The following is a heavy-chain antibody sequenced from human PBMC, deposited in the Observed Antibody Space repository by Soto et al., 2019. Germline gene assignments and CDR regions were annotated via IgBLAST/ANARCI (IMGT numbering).Heavy chain of an antibody. CDR1: GYIFVNYG. D-gene: IGHD3-16*01. CDR3: VMVDNYVTPTPQDV. Sequence: QVQLGQSGDEVKKPGASVKVSCKASGYIFVNYGIAWVRQAPGQGLEWMGWISPYTGNTHSATKIQGRLTMTTDTSTRTAYMDLGSLTSDDTAVYYCVMVDNYVTPTPQDVWGQGTRVTVSS. V-gene: IGHV1-18*01. J-gene: IGHJ6*02. CDR2: ISPYTGNT.